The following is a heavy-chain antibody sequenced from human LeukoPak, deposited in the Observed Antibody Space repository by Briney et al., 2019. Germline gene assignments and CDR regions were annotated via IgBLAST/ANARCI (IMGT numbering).Heavy chain of an antibody. Sequence: GGSLRLSCAASRFTFSSFAMTWVRQAPGKGLEWVSAISGSGTNTYYADSVKGRFTISRDNSKNTLYLQMNSLGAGDTAIYYCAKARTTVTTPHYWGQGTLVTVSS. CDR1: RFTFSSFA. D-gene: IGHD4-17*01. J-gene: IGHJ4*02. V-gene: IGHV3-23*01. CDR2: ISGSGTNT. CDR3: AKARTTVTTPHY.